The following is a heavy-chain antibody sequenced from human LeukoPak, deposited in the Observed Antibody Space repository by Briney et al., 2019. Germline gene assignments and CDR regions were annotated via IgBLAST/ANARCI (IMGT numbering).Heavy chain of an antibody. J-gene: IGHJ3*02. CDR1: GFTFSDYY. V-gene: IGHV3-11*01. D-gene: IGHD5-18*01. CDR2: ISSSGSTI. Sequence: PGGSLRLSCAASGFTFSDYYMSWIRQAPGKGLEWVSYISSSGSTIYYADSVKGRFTISRDNAKNLLYLQMNSMRAEDTAVYYCARVKNSSGDDAFDIWGQGTMVTVSS. CDR3: ARVKNSSGDDAFDI.